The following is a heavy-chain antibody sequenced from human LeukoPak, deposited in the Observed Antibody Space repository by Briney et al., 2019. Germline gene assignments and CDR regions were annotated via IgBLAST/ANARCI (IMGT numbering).Heavy chain of an antibody. CDR3: AGGPGFYP. CDR1: GFTFSNYG. J-gene: IGHJ5*02. Sequence: LSCXGAGFTFSNYGMHWVRQAPGKGLEWVAVISSDGSTKYSTDSVKGRFAISRDNSKNTLYLQMNSLRAEDTAVYYCAGGPGFYPWGQGTLVTVSS. V-gene: IGHV3-30*03. CDR2: ISSDGSTK. D-gene: IGHD1-14*01.